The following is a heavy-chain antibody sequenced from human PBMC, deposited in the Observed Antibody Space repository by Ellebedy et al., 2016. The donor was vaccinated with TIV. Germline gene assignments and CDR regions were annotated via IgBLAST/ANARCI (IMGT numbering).Heavy chain of an antibody. J-gene: IGHJ4*02. V-gene: IGHV3-23*01. CDR1: GFTFSSYA. Sequence: GGSLRLXXAASGFTFSSYAMSWVRQAPGKGLEWVSAISSSGGTTHYADSVKGRFTISRDNSKNTLYLQMNSLRGEDTTVYYCAKVGSQWGASLGYFDYWGQGTLVTVSS. CDR3: AKVGSQWGASLGYFDY. CDR2: ISSSGGTT. D-gene: IGHD1-26*01.